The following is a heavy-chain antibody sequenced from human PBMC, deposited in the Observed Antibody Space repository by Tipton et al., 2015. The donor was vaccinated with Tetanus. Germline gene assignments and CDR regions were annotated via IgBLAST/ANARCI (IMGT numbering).Heavy chain of an antibody. D-gene: IGHD7-27*01. CDR1: GGPISSYY. CDR3: ARGGQLGIGYFDL. Sequence: TLSLTCNVSGGPISSYYWSWIRQPAGKGLEWIGRYYPRGGTNYNPSLRSRVTMSVDKSKNQFSRKLNSVTAADTAVYYCARGGQLGIGYFDLWGRGSLVTVSS. V-gene: IGHV4-4*07. CDR2: YYPRGGT. J-gene: IGHJ2*01.